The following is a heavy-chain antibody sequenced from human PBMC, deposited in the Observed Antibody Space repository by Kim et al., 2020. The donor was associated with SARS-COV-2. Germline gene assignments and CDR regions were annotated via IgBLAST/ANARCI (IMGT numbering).Heavy chain of an antibody. J-gene: IGHJ6*02. V-gene: IGHV1-58*01. CDR3: AAVGCSGGSCYPPVYYYYGMDI. CDR1: GFTFINSA. Sequence: SVKVSCKASGFTFINSAVQWVRQARGQRLEWIGWIVVGSGNTKYAQKFQERVTIIRDMSTTTAYMELSSLGSEDTAVYYCAAVGCSGGSCYPPVYYYYGMDIWGQGTTVTVSS. D-gene: IGHD2-15*01. CDR2: IVVGSGNT.